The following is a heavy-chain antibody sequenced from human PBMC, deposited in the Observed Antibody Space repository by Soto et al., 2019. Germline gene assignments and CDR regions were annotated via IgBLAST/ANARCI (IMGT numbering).Heavy chain of an antibody. J-gene: IGHJ4*02. Sequence: PGGSLRLSCAASGFTFSNYAMTWVRQAPGKGLEWVSGIDGSGVTTYYADSVKARFTISRDNSKNTLFLQMNSLRAEDTAVYFCAIVTDILYILDSWGQGTLVTVSS. V-gene: IGHV3-23*01. CDR3: AIVTDILYILDS. CDR1: GFTFSNYA. D-gene: IGHD2-21*01. CDR2: IDGSGVTT.